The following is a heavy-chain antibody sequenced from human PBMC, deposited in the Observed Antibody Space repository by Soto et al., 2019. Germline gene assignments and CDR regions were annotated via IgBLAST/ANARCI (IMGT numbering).Heavy chain of an antibody. CDR1: GYIFNSFG. D-gene: IGHD4-17*01. CDR2: ISAYTGNT. J-gene: IGHJ4*02. Sequence: QVQLVQSGGEVKKPGASVKDSCKASGYIFNSFGISWVRQAPGQGLEWMGWISAYTGNTKYAQNFQGRVTMTTDTSTSTAYMELRSLRSDDTAVYYCARRWTTGEIDYWGQGTLVTVSS. V-gene: IGHV1-18*01. CDR3: ARRWTTGEIDY.